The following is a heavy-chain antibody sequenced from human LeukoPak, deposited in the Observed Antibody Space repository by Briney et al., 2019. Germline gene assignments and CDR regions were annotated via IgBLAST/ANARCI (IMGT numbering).Heavy chain of an antibody. CDR1: GFTFSSYW. J-gene: IGHJ4*02. D-gene: IGHD6-25*01. CDR3: AKRLERLHFDY. V-gene: IGHV3-7*03. CDR2: IKQDGSEK. Sequence: GGSLRLSCAASGFTFSSYWMSWVRQAPGKGLEWVANIKQDGSEKYYVDSVKGRFTISRDNAKNTLYLQMNSLRAEDTAVYYCAKRLERLHFDYWGQGTLVTVSS.